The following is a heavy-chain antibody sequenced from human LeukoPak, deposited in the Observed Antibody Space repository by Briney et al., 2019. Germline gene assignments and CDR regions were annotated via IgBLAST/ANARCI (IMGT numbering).Heavy chain of an antibody. CDR3: AKGYLRLSSSWYLFDY. V-gene: IGHV3-21*04. D-gene: IGHD6-13*01. Sequence: GGSLRLSCAAFGFTFSRYSMNWVRQAPGKGLEWVSSISSSSSYIYYADSVKGRFTISRDNSKNTLYLQMNSLRAEDTAVYYCAKGYLRLSSSWYLFDYWGQGTLVTVSS. J-gene: IGHJ4*02. CDR2: ISSSSSYI. CDR1: GFTFSRYS.